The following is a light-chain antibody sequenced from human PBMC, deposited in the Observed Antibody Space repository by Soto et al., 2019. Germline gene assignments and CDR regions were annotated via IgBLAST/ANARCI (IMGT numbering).Light chain of an antibody. V-gene: IGKV3-15*01. CDR2: SAS. Sequence: EIAMTQSPATLSVSPGERATLSCRASQSISTELAWYQQIPGQPPRLLIYSASTRATGVPARLTGSGSGSEFTLTLSGLQSEDFAIYYCQQGHNWPLTFGQGTRLEI. CDR1: QSISTE. CDR3: QQGHNWPLT. J-gene: IGKJ2*01.